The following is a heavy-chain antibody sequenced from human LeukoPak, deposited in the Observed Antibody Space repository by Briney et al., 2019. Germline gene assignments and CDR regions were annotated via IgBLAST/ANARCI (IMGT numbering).Heavy chain of an antibody. V-gene: IGHV4-30-4*01. Sequence: SETLSLTCTVSGGSISSGDYYWSWIRQPPGKGLEWIGYIYYSGSTYYNPSLKSRITISVDTSKNQFSLKLSSVTAADTAVYYCARDRQGEGYSSSGKYGMDVWGQGTTVTVSS. D-gene: IGHD6-13*01. J-gene: IGHJ6*02. CDR3: ARDRQGEGYSSSGKYGMDV. CDR2: IYYSGST. CDR1: GGSISSGDYY.